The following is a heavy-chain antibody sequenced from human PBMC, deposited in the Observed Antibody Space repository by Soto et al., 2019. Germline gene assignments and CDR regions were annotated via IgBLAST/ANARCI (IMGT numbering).Heavy chain of an antibody. CDR3: AREKYDYIWGSYRSPSKYMDV. D-gene: IGHD3-16*02. V-gene: IGHV4-31*03. Sequence: PSETLSLTCTVSGCSISSGGYYWSWIRQHPGKGLEWIGYIYYSGSTYYNPSLKSRVTISVDTSKNQFSLKLSSVTAADTAVYYCAREKYDYIWGSYRSPSKYMDVWGKGTTVTVSS. CDR2: IYYSGST. J-gene: IGHJ6*03. CDR1: GCSISSGGYY.